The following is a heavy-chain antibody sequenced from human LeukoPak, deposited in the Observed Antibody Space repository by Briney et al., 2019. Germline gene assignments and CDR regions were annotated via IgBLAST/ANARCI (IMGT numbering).Heavy chain of an antibody. CDR3: AKARGYGSGSPYDAFDI. D-gene: IGHD3-10*01. Sequence: GGSLRLSCAASGFTFSSYSMNWVRQAPGKGLEWVSSISSSSSYIYYADSVKGRFTISRDNAKNSLYLQLRSLRVEDTAIYYCAKARGYGSGSPYDAFDIWGLGTRVTISS. V-gene: IGHV3-21*04. CDR2: ISSSSSYI. CDR1: GFTFSSYS. J-gene: IGHJ3*02.